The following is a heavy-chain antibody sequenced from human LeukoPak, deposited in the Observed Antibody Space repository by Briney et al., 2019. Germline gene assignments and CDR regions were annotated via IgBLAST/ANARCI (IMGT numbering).Heavy chain of an antibody. CDR1: GFTVSSNY. CDR2: IYSGGST. V-gene: IGHV3-66*01. J-gene: IGHJ5*02. D-gene: IGHD6-19*01. Sequence: GGSLRLSCAASGFTVSSNYMGWVRQAPGKGLEWVSVIYSGGSTYYADSVKGRFTISRDNSKNTLSLQMNSLRAEDTAVYYCAKAVAGIFDPWGQGTLVTVSS. CDR3: AKAVAGIFDP.